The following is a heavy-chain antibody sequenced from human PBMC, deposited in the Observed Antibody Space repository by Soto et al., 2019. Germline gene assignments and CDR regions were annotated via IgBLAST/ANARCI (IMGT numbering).Heavy chain of an antibody. Sequence: SGPTLVNPTQTLTLTCKFSGFSLNTSGMCVSWIRQPPGKALEWLALIDWEDDIYYSTSLKTRLTISKDTSKNQVALTMTNMDPVDTATYYCARIPGGEPGSSLYFFDYWGPGTLVTVSS. CDR2: IDWEDDI. V-gene: IGHV2-70*01. CDR1: GFSLNTSGMC. D-gene: IGHD3-16*01. CDR3: ARIPGGEPGSSLYFFDY. J-gene: IGHJ4*02.